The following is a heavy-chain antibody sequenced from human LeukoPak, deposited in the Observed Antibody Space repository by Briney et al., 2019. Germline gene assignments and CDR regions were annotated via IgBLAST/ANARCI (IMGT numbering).Heavy chain of an antibody. CDR3: ARNHFDSSGFLDS. CDR2: LYYTGST. D-gene: IGHD3-22*01. Sequence: SETLSLTCTVSSGSIRSSSYYWAWIRQPPGKGLEWIGSLYYTGSTNYRPTLKSRVTISGDTSENQFSLKLNSVTAADTAVYYCARNHFDSSGFLDSWGQGTLVTVSS. V-gene: IGHV4-39*01. J-gene: IGHJ4*02. CDR1: SGSIRSSSYY.